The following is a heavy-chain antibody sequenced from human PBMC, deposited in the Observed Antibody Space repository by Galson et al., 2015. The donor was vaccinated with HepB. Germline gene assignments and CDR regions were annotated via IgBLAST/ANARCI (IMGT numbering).Heavy chain of an antibody. CDR1: GFTFSSYA. CDR3: AKARPPGTFTIYGMDV. V-gene: IGHV3-23*01. Sequence: SLRLSCAASGFTFSSYAMSWVRQAPGKGLEWVSAISGSGGSTYYADSVKGRFTISRDNSKNTLYLQMNSLRAEDTAVYYCAKARPPGTFTIYGMDVWGQGTTVTVSS. J-gene: IGHJ6*02. CDR2: ISGSGGST. D-gene: IGHD2/OR15-2a*01.